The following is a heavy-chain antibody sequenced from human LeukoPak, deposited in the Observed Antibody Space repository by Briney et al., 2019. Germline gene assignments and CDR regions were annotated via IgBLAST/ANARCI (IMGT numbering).Heavy chain of an antibody. CDR2: INHSGST. V-gene: IGHV4-34*01. D-gene: IGHD3-10*01. Sequence: PSETLSLTCAVYGGSFSGYYWIWIRQPPGKGLEWIGEINHSGSTNYNPSLKSRVTISVDTSKNQFSLKLSSVTAADTAVYYCARGGEYGSGSYYKYWGQGTLVTVSS. J-gene: IGHJ4*02. CDR3: ARGGEYGSGSYYKY. CDR1: GGSFSGYY.